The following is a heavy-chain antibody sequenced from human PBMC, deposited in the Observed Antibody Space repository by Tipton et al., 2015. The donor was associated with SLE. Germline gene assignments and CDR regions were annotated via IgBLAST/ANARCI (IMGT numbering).Heavy chain of an antibody. CDR1: GASFNGDH. D-gene: IGHD4-17*01. J-gene: IGHJ3*02. CDR2: IYTSGST. V-gene: IGHV4-4*07. CDR3: AREDYGEYDDAFDI. Sequence: GLVKPSETLSITCTVSGASFNGDHWNWIRQPPGKGLEWIGRIYTSGSTNYNPSLKSRVTMSVDTSKNRFSLKLSSVTAADTAVYYCAREDYGEYDDAFDIWGQGTMVTVSS.